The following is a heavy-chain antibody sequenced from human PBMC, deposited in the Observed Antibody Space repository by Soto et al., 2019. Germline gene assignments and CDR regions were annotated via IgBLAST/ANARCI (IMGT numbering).Heavy chain of an antibody. D-gene: IGHD2-21*02. V-gene: IGHV3-30*18. Sequence: QVQLVESGGGVVQPGRSLRLSCAASGFTFSSYGMHWVRQAPGKGLAWVAVISYDGSNKYYADSVKGRFTISRDNSKNTLYLQMNSLRAEDTAVYYCAKDLETDCFDYWGQGTLVTVSS. CDR1: GFTFSSYG. CDR3: AKDLETDCFDY. CDR2: ISYDGSNK. J-gene: IGHJ4*02.